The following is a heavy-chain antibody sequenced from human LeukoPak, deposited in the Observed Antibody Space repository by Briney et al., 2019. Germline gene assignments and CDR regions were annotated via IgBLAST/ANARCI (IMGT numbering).Heavy chain of an antibody. CDR3: ARDTVSYFDY. V-gene: IGHV4-59*01. D-gene: IGHD4-17*01. J-gene: IGHJ4*02. Sequence: SETLSLTCTVSGGSISSYYWSWIRQPPGKGLEWIGYIYYSGSTNYNPSLKSRVTISVDTSKNQFSLKLSSVTAADTAVYYRARDTVSYFDYWRQRTLVTVSS. CDR2: IYYSGST. CDR1: GGSISSYY.